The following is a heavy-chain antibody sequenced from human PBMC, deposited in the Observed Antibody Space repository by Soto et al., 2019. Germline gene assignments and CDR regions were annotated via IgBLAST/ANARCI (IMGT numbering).Heavy chain of an antibody. CDR2: IYPGDSDT. CDR3: ACLLGGYSPSGYYFGMDV. D-gene: IGHD5-18*01. V-gene: IGHV5-51*01. Sequence: EPMKISYKGAGCSCINYGSGWVSKIHGKGLEWMGIIYPGDSDTRYSPSFQGQVTISADKSISTAYLQWSSLKASDTAMYYCACLLGGYSPSGYYFGMDVWGQGTTVTVSS. CDR1: GCSCINYG. J-gene: IGHJ6*02.